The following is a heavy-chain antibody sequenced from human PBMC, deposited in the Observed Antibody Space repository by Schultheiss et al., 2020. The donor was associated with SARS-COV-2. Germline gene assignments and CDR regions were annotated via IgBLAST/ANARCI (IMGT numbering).Heavy chain of an antibody. CDR3: ARGGSWIVVVPAAIKSLGSYYYMDV. CDR2: IYYSGST. D-gene: IGHD2-2*02. Sequence: SETLSLTCTVSGGSISSGGYYWSWIRQHPGKGLEWIGYIYYSGSTYYNPSLKSRVTISVDTSKNQFSLKLSSVTAADTAVYYCARGGSWIVVVPAAIKSLGSYYYMDVWGKGTTVTVSS. J-gene: IGHJ6*03. CDR1: GGSISSGGYY. V-gene: IGHV4-31*03.